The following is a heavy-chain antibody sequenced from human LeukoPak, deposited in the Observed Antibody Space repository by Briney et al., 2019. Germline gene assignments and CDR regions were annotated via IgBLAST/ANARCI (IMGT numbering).Heavy chain of an antibody. Sequence: GASVNVSCTASGYTLNKFGMSWVRQAPGQGLEWLGWINTYNGNTKLGEKFQGRVTITTDTPTSTVYMELTSLRTDYTAVYFCARDTPQHLKRFDYWGQGTLVTVSS. CDR3: ARDTPQHLKRFDY. CDR2: INTYNGNT. J-gene: IGHJ4*02. V-gene: IGHV1-18*01. CDR1: GYTLNKFG. D-gene: IGHD6-13*01.